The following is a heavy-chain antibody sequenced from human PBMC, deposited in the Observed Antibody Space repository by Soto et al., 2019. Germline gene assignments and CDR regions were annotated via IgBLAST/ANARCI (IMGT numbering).Heavy chain of an antibody. V-gene: IGHV2-5*02. J-gene: IGHJ4*02. CDR1: GFSLSTSGVG. D-gene: IGHD2-15*01. CDR2: IFWDDDK. CDR3: AHTPQIVSQWGYAY. Sequence: QITLKESGPTMVKPTQTLTLTCTFSGFSLSTSGVGVGWIRQPPGEALEWLALIFWDDDKRYSPSLNSRLTITKDTSKNQVVLTMTKMDPIDTATYYCAHTPQIVSQWGYAYWGQGTLVTVSS.